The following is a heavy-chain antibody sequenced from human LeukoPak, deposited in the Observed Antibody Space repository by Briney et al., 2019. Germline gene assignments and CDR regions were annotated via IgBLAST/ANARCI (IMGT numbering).Heavy chain of an antibody. J-gene: IGHJ4*02. CDR3: ARRPPNHTLRFFDY. V-gene: IGHV1-2*02. Sequence: GASVKVSCKASGYTFTGYYMHWVRQAPRQGLEWMGWINPNSGGTNYAQKFQGRVTMTGDTSISTAYMELSRLRSDDTAVYYCARRPPNHTLRFFDYWGQGTLVTVSS. CDR1: GYTFTGYY. D-gene: IGHD4-17*01. CDR2: INPNSGGT.